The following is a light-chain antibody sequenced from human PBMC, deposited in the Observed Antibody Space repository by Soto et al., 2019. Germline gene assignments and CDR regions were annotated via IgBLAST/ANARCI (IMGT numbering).Light chain of an antibody. CDR3: QQYNTYWT. CDR2: DAS. CDR1: QTISSW. V-gene: IGKV1-5*01. J-gene: IGKJ1*01. Sequence: DIQMTHSPSTLSASVGDIVTITCRASQTISSWLAWYQQKPGKPPKLLIFDASTLQRGVPSRFSGSGSGTEFTLTISSLQPDDFATYYCQQYNTYWTFGQGTKVDIK.